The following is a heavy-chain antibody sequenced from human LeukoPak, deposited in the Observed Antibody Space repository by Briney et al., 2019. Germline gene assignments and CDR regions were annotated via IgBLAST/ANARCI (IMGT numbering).Heavy chain of an antibody. D-gene: IGHD1-26*01. CDR1: GGSFSGYY. V-gene: IGHV4-34*01. CDR2: INHSGST. Sequence: PSETLSLTCPVYGGSFSGYYWSWIRQPPEKGLEWIGEINHSGSTNYNPSLKSRVTISVDTSKNQFSLKLSSVTAADTAVYYCARGRYSGSHSPALHWGQGTLVTVSS. CDR3: ARGRYSGSHSPALH. J-gene: IGHJ1*01.